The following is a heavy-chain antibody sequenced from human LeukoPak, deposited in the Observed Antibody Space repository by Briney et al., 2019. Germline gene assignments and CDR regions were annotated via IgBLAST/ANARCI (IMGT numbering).Heavy chain of an antibody. V-gene: IGHV3-49*04. CDR2: IRSKAYGGTT. Sequence: PGGSLRLSCTASGFTFGDYAMGWVRQAPGKGLEWVGFIRSKAYGGTTEYAASVKGRFTISRDDSKSIAYLQMNSLKTEDTAVYYCTRVNGDYADAFDIWGQGTMVTVSS. CDR1: GFTFGDYA. J-gene: IGHJ3*02. CDR3: TRVNGDYADAFDI. D-gene: IGHD4-17*01.